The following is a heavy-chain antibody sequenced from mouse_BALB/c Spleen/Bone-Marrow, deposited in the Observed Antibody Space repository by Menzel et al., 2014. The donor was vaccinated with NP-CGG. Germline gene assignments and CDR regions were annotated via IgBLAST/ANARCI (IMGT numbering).Heavy chain of an antibody. Sequence: VQLQQSGAELVKPGASVKMSCKASGYTFXSYWMHWVKQRPGQGLEWIGVIDPSDSYTSYNQKFKGKATLTVDTSSSTAYMQLSSLTSEDSAVYYCTRGDYDWYFDVWGAGTTVTVSS. V-gene: IGHV1S127*01. CDR1: GYTFXSYW. J-gene: IGHJ1*01. D-gene: IGHD2-4*01. CDR3: TRGDYDWYFDV. CDR2: IDPSDSYT.